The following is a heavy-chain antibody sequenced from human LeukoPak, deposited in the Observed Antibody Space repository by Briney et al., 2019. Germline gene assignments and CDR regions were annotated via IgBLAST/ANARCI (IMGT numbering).Heavy chain of an antibody. J-gene: IGHJ5*02. Sequence: LETLSLTCTVSGGSMRSNYWSLTRQPPGKGLEWIGNIYYSGSTNYNPSLKSRGTISIDPSKNQFSLKLSSVTAADTAIYYCVKDNGRWFDPWGAGTLVIVSP. CDR3: VKDNGRWFDP. V-gene: IGHV4-59*01. CDR1: GGSMRSNY. CDR2: IYYSGST. D-gene: IGHD1-26*01.